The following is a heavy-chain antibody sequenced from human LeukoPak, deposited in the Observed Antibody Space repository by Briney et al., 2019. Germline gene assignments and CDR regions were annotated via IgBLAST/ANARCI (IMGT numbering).Heavy chain of an antibody. J-gene: IGHJ4*02. CDR3: ARGMAAGAPIYTGFDY. CDR2: INHSGST. D-gene: IGHD6-13*01. Sequence: SETLSLTCAVCGGSFSGYYWSWIRQPPGKGLEWIGEINHSGSTNYNPSLKSRVTISVDTSKNQFSLKLSSVTAADTAVYYCARGMAAGAPIYTGFDYWGQGTLVTVSS. CDR1: GGSFSGYY. V-gene: IGHV4-34*01.